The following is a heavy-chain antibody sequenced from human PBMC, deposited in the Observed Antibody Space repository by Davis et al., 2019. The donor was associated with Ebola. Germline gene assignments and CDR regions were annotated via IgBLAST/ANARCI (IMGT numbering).Heavy chain of an antibody. CDR2: ISGSGGST. CDR1: GFTFSNYA. CDR3: AKPPGAVTAILAN. Sequence: PGGSLRLSCAASGFTFSNYAMSWVRQAPGKGLEWVSAISGSGGSTYYADSVKGRFTISRDNSKNTLYLQMNSLRAEDTAVYYCAKPPGAVTAILANWGQGTLVTVSS. J-gene: IGHJ4*02. D-gene: IGHD2-21*02. V-gene: IGHV3-23*01.